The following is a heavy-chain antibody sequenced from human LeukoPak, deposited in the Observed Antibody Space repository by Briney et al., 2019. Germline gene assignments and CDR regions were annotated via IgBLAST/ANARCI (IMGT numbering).Heavy chain of an antibody. D-gene: IGHD4-23*01. V-gene: IGHV4-39*01. CDR2: IYYSGNT. CDR1: GGSVSSSNYY. Sequence: SETLSLTCTVAGGSVSSSNYYWGWIRQPPGKGLEWIGTIYYSGNTYYNPSLKRRATISVDTSNNQFSLKLSSVTAADTAVYYCARRDYGGNPFDSWGRGTLVTVSS. J-gene: IGHJ4*02. CDR3: ARRDYGGNPFDS.